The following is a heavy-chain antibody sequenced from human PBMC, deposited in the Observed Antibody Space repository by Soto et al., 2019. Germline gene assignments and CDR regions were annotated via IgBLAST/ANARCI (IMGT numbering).Heavy chain of an antibody. D-gene: IGHD6-13*01. CDR2: INHSGST. J-gene: IGHJ5*02. V-gene: IGHV4-34*01. CDR1: GGSFSGYY. Sequence: SETLSLTCAVYGGSFSGYYWNWIRQPPGKGLEWIGEINHSGSTNYNPSLKSRVTISVDTSKNQFSLKLSSVTAADTAVYYCAVQYSSSWYGWFDPWGQGTLVTVSS. CDR3: AVQYSSSWYGWFDP.